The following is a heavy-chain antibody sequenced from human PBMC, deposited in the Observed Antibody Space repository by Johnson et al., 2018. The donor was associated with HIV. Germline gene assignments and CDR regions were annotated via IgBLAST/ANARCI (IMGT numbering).Heavy chain of an antibody. V-gene: IGHV3-11*01. CDR3: AKDLTRYSTSGDAFDI. D-gene: IGHD6-13*01. Sequence: VQLVESGGGLVKPGGSLRLSCAASGFTFSDYYMSWIRQAPGKGLEWVSYISSSGSTIYYADSVKGRFTISRDNSKNSLYLQMNSLITEDTALYYCAKDLTRYSTSGDAFDIWGQGTMVTVSS. J-gene: IGHJ3*02. CDR2: ISSSGSTI. CDR1: GFTFSDYY.